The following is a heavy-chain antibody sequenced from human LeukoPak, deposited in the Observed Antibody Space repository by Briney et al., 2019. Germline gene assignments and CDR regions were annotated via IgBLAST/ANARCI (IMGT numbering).Heavy chain of an antibody. V-gene: IGHV3-30*02. CDR1: GYIFSCCG. CDR2: IGYDGSKK. CDR3: GRTNSYEYVDP. D-gene: IGHD3-16*01. Sequence: GGSLRLSCVASGYIFSCCGVHWVRQAPGKGLEWVAFIGYDGSKKYYRDSVKGRFTISRDNSRNTLYLQMNSLRTEDTAVYYCGRTNSYEYVDPWGQETLLTVPS. J-gene: IGHJ5*02.